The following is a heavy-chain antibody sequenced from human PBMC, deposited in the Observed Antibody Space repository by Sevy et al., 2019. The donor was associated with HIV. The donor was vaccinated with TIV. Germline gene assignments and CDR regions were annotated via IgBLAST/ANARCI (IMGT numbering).Heavy chain of an antibody. V-gene: IGHV3-33*01. Sequence: GGSLRLSCAASGFTFSTYGMHWVRQPPGKGLEWVALIWYDGGNEYYADSVKGRFTISRDNSKNTLYLQMNSLRVDDTAGYYCARGATLSRGMDVWGQGTTVTVSS. CDR2: IWYDGGNE. J-gene: IGHJ6*02. CDR1: GFTFSTYG. D-gene: IGHD2-2*01. CDR3: ARGATLSRGMDV.